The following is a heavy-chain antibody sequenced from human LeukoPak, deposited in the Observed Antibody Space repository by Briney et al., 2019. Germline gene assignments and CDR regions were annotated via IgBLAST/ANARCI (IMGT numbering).Heavy chain of an antibody. CDR2: IRYDGSNK. Sequence: PGGSLRLSCAASGFTFSSYGMHWVRQAPGKGLEWVAFIRYDGSNKYYADSVKGRFTISRDNSKNTLYLQINSLRAEDTAVYYCAKDLYVYYGDYIIRWGQGTLVIVSS. J-gene: IGHJ4*02. CDR3: AKDLYVYYGDYIIR. V-gene: IGHV3-30*02. D-gene: IGHD4-17*01. CDR1: GFTFSSYG.